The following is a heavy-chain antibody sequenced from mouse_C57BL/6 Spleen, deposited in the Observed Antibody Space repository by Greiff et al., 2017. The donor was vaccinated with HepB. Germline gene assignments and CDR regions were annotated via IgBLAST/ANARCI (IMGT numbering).Heavy chain of an antibody. CDR2: INPYNGGT. CDR1: GYTFTDYY. CDR3: ARVGRPYWYFDV. J-gene: IGHJ1*03. D-gene: IGHD4-1*01. Sequence: VQLKQSGPVLVKPGASVKMSCKASGYTFTDYYMNWVKQSHGKSLEWIGVINPYNGGTSYNQKFKGKATLTVDKSSSTAYMELNSLTSEDSAVYYCARVGRPYWYFDVWGTGTTVTVSS. V-gene: IGHV1-19*01.